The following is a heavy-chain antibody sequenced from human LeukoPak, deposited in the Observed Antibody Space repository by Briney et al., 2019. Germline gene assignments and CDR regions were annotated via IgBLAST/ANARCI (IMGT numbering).Heavy chain of an antibody. Sequence: SETLSLTCTVSGGSISSSSYYWGWIRQPPGKGLEWIGSIYYSGSTYYNPSLKSRVTISVDTSKNQFSLKLSSVTAADTAVYYRARHGAPGSLAPWGQGTLVTVSS. CDR3: ARHGAPGSLAP. CDR2: IYYSGST. J-gene: IGHJ5*02. D-gene: IGHD1-14*01. V-gene: IGHV4-39*01. CDR1: GGSISSSSYY.